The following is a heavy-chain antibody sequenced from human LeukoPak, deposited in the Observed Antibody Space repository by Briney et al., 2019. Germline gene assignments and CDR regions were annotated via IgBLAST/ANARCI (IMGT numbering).Heavy chain of an antibody. Sequence: GGSLRLSCAASGFTFSSYWMHWVRQAPGKGLVWVSRINSDGSSTSYADSVKGRFTISRDNAKNTLYLQMNSLRAEDTAVYYCARDPFAPWNGATTGWFDYWGQGTLVTVSS. D-gene: IGHD1-26*01. CDR2: INSDGSST. CDR3: ARDPFAPWNGATTGWFDY. CDR1: GFTFSSYW. J-gene: IGHJ4*02. V-gene: IGHV3-74*01.